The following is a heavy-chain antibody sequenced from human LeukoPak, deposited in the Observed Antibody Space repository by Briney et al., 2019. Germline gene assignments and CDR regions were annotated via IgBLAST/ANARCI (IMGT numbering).Heavy chain of an antibody. CDR2: INHSGST. CDR1: GASFSGYY. J-gene: IGHJ4*02. CDR3: SGGGARRDGYNLGY. V-gene: IGHV4-34*01. D-gene: IGHD5-24*01. Sequence: PSETLSLTCAVYGASFSGYYWSWIRQPPGKGLEWIGEINHSGSTNYNPSLKSRVTISVDTSKNQFSLKLISVTGADTAVYYCSGGGARRDGYNLGYWGQGTLVTVSS.